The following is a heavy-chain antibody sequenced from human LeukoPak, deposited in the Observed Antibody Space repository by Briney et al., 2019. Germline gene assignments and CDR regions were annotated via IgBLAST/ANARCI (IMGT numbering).Heavy chain of an antibody. Sequence: PGGSLRLSCAASGFTFSSYSMNWVRQAPWKGREGVSSIISIRGYIYYADSVKGRFTISRDNAKNSLYLQMNSLRAEDTAVYYCTREFPQYCGGDYYSHSFPFDYWGQGTLVTVSS. CDR1: GFTFSSYS. CDR2: IISIRGYI. CDR3: TREFPQYCGGDYYSHSFPFDY. J-gene: IGHJ4*02. V-gene: IGHV3-21*04. D-gene: IGHD2-21*02.